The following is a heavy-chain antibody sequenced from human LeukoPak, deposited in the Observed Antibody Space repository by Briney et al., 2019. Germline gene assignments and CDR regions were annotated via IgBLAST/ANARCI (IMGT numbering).Heavy chain of an antibody. Sequence: PGGSLRLSCAASGFTFSTYSMNWVRQAPGKGLEWVSYISSGSGTIYYADSVKGRFTISRDNAKNSLYLHKNSLRDEDTAVYYCASRNYYGSGPDYWGQGTLVTVSS. V-gene: IGHV3-48*02. CDR3: ASRNYYGSGPDY. D-gene: IGHD3-10*01. CDR1: GFTFSTYS. CDR2: ISSGSGTI. J-gene: IGHJ4*02.